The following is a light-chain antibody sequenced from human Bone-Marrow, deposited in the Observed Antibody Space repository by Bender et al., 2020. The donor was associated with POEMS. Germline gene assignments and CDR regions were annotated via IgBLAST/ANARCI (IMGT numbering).Light chain of an antibody. J-gene: IGLJ3*02. CDR2: SSH. CDR1: SSNIGAHA. Sequence: QSVLTQPPSASGTPGQRVTISCSGGSSNIGAHAVNWYQHLPGTAPKLLIYSSHRRPSEVPDRFPGSRSGTSASLAISGLQSEDEADYYCAAWDDSLSGWVFGGGTKLTVL. CDR3: AAWDDSLSGWV. V-gene: IGLV1-44*01.